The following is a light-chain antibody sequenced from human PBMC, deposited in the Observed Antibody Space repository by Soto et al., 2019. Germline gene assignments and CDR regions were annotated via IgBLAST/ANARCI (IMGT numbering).Light chain of an antibody. CDR2: GAS. J-gene: IGKJ5*01. Sequence: VVLTLSPVTLHESAGEIASHSGRARQSVSSSYLAWYQQKPGQAPRLLINGASSRATGIPDRFSGSGSGTDFTLTISRLEPEDFAVYYCQQYGTSPPSTFGQGTRLEIK. CDR3: QQYGTSPPST. V-gene: IGKV3-20*01. CDR1: QSVSSSY.